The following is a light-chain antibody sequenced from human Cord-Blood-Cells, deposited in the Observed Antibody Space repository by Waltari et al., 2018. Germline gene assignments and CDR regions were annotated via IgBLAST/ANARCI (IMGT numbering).Light chain of an antibody. CDR1: HSDGGGYNY. V-gene: IGLV2-14*03. CDR2: DVS. CDR3: SSYTSSSTWV. J-gene: IGLJ3*02. Sequence: QSALTQPASVSGSPGQSLTLSCTGPHSDGGGYNYVSWYQQHPGKAPKLMIYDVSNRPSGVSNRFSGSKSGNTASLTISGLQAEDGADYYCSSYTSSSTWVFGGGTKLTVL.